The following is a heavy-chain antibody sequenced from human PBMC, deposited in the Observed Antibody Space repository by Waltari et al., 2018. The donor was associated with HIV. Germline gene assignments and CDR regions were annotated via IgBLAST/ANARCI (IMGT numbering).Heavy chain of an antibody. CDR2: INPSVGST. V-gene: IGHV1-46*01. Sequence: QVQLVQSGAEVKKPGASVKVSCKASGYTLPSYSLFWVRQAHGQGLEWMGIINPSVGSTTYAQKFQGRVIITRDTSTSTVYMELSSLRSEDTAVYYCARDPWGYGQYYYGMDVWGQGTTVTVSS. J-gene: IGHJ6*02. D-gene: IGHD3-16*01. CDR1: GYTLPSYS. CDR3: ARDPWGYGQYYYGMDV.